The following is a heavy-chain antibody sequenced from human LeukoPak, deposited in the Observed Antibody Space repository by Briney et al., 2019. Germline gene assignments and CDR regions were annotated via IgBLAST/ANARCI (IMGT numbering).Heavy chain of an antibody. D-gene: IGHD2-21*02. CDR1: GFTFSSYG. Sequence: GRSLRLSCAASGFTFSSYGIHWVRQAPGKGLEWVAVISYDGSNKYYADSVKGRFTISRDNSKNTLYLQMNSLRAEDTAVYYCAKGEHIVVVTAPLDYWGQGTLVTVSS. V-gene: IGHV3-30*18. CDR2: ISYDGSNK. J-gene: IGHJ4*02. CDR3: AKGEHIVVVTAPLDY.